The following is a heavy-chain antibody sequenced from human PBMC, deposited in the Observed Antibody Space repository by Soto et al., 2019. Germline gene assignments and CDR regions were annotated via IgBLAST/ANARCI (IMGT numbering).Heavy chain of an antibody. V-gene: IGHV1-69*01. D-gene: IGHD2-15*01. J-gene: IGHJ6*02. CDR2: IIPIFGTA. CDR3: ARECRGGVSGCSCHNYGMDV. Sequence: QVQLVQSGAEVKKPGSSVKVSCKASGCTFSSYAISWVRQAPGQGLEWMGGIIPIFGTANYAQKFQGRVTITADESTSTAYMELSSLRSEDTAVYYCARECRGGVSGCSCHNYGMDVWGQVPTVTVSS. CDR1: GCTFSSYA.